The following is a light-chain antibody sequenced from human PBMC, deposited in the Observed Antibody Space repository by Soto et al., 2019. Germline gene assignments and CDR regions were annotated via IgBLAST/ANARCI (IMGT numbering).Light chain of an antibody. CDR3: QHYYSTPHS. CDR2: WAS. J-gene: IGKJ2*01. Sequence: DIVMTQSPDSLAVSLGERATINCKSSQSVVYSSNNKNYLSWYQQKPGQPPKLLIYWASNRESGVPDRFSGSGSGTDVNLTISSLQAEDVAVYSCQHYYSTPHSFGQGTKLEIK. V-gene: IGKV4-1*01. CDR1: QSVVYSSNNKNY.